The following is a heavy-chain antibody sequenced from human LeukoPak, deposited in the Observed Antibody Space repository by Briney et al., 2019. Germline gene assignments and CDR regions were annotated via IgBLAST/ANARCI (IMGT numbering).Heavy chain of an antibody. V-gene: IGHV4-39*07. CDR3: ARASGYCSSTSCFYYYYYMDV. CDR2: IYYSGNT. D-gene: IGHD2-2*01. CDR1: GGSISSSSYY. J-gene: IGHJ6*03. Sequence: PSETLSLTCTVSGGSISSSSYYWGWLRQPPGKGLEWIGNIYYSGNTYYNPSLKSRVTISVDTSKNQFSLKLSSVTAADTAVYYCARASGYCSSTSCFYYYYYMDVWGKGTTVTVSS.